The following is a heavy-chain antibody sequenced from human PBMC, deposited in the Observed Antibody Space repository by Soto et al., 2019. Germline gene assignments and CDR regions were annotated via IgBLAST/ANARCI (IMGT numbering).Heavy chain of an antibody. Sequence: ASVKVSCKASGYTFTSYGIHWVRQAPGQRLEWMGWINAANGDTKYSPKFQGRVTITRDTSASTAYMELSSLRSEDTAVYYCVRRHVSATATDWFEPWGQATLVSVS. V-gene: IGHV1-3*01. D-gene: IGHD2-15*01. CDR2: INAANGDT. CDR1: GYTFTSYG. CDR3: VRRHVSATATDWFEP. J-gene: IGHJ5*02.